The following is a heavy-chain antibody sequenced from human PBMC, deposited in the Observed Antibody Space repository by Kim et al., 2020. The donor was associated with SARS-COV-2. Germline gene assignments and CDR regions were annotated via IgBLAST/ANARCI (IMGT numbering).Heavy chain of an antibody. Sequence: SETLSLTCTVSGGSISSSSYYWGWIRQPPGKGLEWIGSIYYSGSTYYNPSLKSRVTISVDTSKNQFSLKLSSVTAADTAVYYCARHYGDSSGWYGAYWFDPWGQGTLVTVSS. V-gene: IGHV4-39*01. CDR3: ARHYGDSSGWYGAYWFDP. CDR2: IYYSGST. CDR1: GGSISSSSYY. D-gene: IGHD6-19*01. J-gene: IGHJ5*02.